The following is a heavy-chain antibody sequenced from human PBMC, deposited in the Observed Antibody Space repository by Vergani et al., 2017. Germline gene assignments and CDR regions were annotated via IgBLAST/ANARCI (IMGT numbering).Heavy chain of an antibody. CDR2: IRRKANSYAT. V-gene: IGHV3-73*02. Sequence: EVQLVESGGGLVQPGGSLKLSCAASGFTFSGSAMHWVRQASGKGVEWVGRIRRKANSYATAYAASVKGRFTISRDDSKNTAYLQMNSLKTEDTAVYYCTSSRDGYNYCYWGQGTLVTVSS. CDR1: GFTFSGSA. D-gene: IGHD5-24*01. J-gene: IGHJ4*02. CDR3: TSSRDGYNYCY.